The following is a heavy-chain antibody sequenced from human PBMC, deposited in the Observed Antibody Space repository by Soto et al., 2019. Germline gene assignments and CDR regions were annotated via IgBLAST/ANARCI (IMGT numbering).Heavy chain of an antibody. CDR3: ARDRWGSYSFDS. CDR2: IIPVFGTA. J-gene: IGHJ5*01. V-gene: IGHV1-69*13. Sequence: AASVKVSCKASGGVLRNYAINWVRQAPGQGLEWMGGIIPVFGTADYPQKFQGRVTITADESTTTAYMELTSLKTEDTAVYFCARDRWGSYSFDSWGQGTLVTVSS. D-gene: IGHD1-26*01. CDR1: GGVLRNYA.